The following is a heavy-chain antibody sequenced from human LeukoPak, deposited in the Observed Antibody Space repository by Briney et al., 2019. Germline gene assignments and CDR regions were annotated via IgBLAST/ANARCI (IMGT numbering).Heavy chain of an antibody. CDR1: GFTFSTYA. CDR2: IWPDGSKK. CDR3: AKISSSAESNFDY. J-gene: IGHJ4*02. V-gene: IGHV3-33*06. Sequence: PGRSLRLSCAASGFTFSTYAMHWVRQAPGKGLEWVAFIWPDGSKKYYADSVKGRLAISRENSKNTVYLQMNDLRPEDTALYFCAKISSSAESNFDYWGQGTLLTVSS. D-gene: IGHD6-25*01.